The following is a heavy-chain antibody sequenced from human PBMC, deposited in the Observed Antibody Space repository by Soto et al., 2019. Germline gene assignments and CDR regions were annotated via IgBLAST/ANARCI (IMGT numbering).Heavy chain of an antibody. D-gene: IGHD3-3*01. CDR1: GFTFTSSA. Sequence: SVKVSCKASGFTFTSSAVQWVRQARGQRLEWIGWIVVGSGNTNYAQKFQERVTITRDMSTSTAYMELSSLRSEDTAVYYCAAGFVLRFLEWLPQTDYWGQGTLVTVSS. CDR2: IVVGSGNT. CDR3: AAGFVLRFLEWLPQTDY. V-gene: IGHV1-58*01. J-gene: IGHJ4*02.